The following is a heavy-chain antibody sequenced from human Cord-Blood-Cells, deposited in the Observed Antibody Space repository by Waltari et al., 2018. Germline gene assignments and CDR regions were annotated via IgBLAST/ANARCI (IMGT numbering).Heavy chain of an antibody. CDR1: GYSISSGYY. J-gene: IGHJ3*02. CDR3: ARARPAAFDI. Sequence: QVQLQESGPGLVKPSETLSLTCAVSGYSISSGYYWGWIRQPPGKGLEWIGSIYHSGRTYYNPSLKSRVTISVDTSKNQFSLKLSSVTAADTAVYYCARARPAAFDIWGQGTMVTVSS. CDR2: IYHSGRT. V-gene: IGHV4-38-2*01.